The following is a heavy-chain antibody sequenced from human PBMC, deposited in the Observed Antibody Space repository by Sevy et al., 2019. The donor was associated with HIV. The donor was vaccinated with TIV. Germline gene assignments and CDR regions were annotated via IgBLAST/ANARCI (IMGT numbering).Heavy chain of an antibody. D-gene: IGHD6-13*01. V-gene: IGHV3-30-3*01. CDR2: ISYDGSNK. CDR1: GFTFSSYA. Sequence: GGCLRLSCAASGFTFSSYAMHWVRQAPGKGLEWVAVISYDGSNKYYSDSVKGRFTISRDNSKNTLYLQMNSLRAEDTAVYYCARDNSSSWYTGPCDYWGQGTLVTVSS. J-gene: IGHJ4*02. CDR3: ARDNSSSWYTGPCDY.